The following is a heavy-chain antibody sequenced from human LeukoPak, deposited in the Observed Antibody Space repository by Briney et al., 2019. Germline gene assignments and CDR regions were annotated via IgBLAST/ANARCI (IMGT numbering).Heavy chain of an antibody. J-gene: IGHJ4*02. V-gene: IGHV3-21*01. D-gene: IGHD4-17*01. CDR3: ARDRLGDYSEDY. Sequence: GGSLRLSCAASGFTISTYSMNWVRQAPGKGLEWVSSISSSSTYIYYADSVKGRFTISRDNAKNSLYLQMNSLRAEDTAVYYCARDRLGDYSEDYGGQGTLVTVSS. CDR1: GFTISTYS. CDR2: ISSSSTYI.